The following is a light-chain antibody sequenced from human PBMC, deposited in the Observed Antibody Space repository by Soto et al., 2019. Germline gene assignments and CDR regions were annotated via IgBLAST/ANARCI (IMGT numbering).Light chain of an antibody. CDR3: QQYGSSPLT. Sequence: EIVLTQSPGTLSLPPGERATLSCRASQSVSNNYLAGYQQKPGQAPRLLIYGASSRATDIPDRFSGSGSGTDFTLTVSRLEPEDFAVYYCQQYGSSPLTFGGGTKVEIK. CDR2: GAS. J-gene: IGKJ4*01. V-gene: IGKV3-20*01. CDR1: QSVSNNY.